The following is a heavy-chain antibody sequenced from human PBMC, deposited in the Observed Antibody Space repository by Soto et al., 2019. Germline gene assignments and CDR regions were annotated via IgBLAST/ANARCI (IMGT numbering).Heavy chain of an antibody. CDR3: AKQFSGWSYYFDY. CDR1: GFTFSTNA. J-gene: IGHJ4*02. Sequence: QVQLVESGGGVVQPGRSLRLSCAASGFTFSTNAMHWVRQAPGKGLEWVAVISYDGSTRYYADSMKGRFTISRDNSKNTRYLQMNNLRAEDTAVYYCAKQFSGWSYYFDYWGQGTLVTVSS. V-gene: IGHV3-30-3*02. D-gene: IGHD6-19*01. CDR2: ISYDGSTR.